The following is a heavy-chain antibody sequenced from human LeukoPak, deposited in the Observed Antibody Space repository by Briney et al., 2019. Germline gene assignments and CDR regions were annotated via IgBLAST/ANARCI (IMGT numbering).Heavy chain of an antibody. CDR1: GFTFRSYS. CDR2: ISSSSSYI. CDR3: ARGPEYYDSRGNPDY. Sequence: GGSLRLSCAASGFTFRSYSMNWVRQAPGKGLEWVSFISSSSSYIYYADSVKGRFTISRDNAKNSLYLQMNSLRAEDTAVYHCARGPEYYDSRGNPDYWGQGTLVTVSS. D-gene: IGHD3-22*01. J-gene: IGHJ4*02. V-gene: IGHV3-21*01.